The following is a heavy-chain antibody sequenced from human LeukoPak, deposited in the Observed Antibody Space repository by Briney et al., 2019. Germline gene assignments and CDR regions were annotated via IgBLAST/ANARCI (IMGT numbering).Heavy chain of an antibody. Sequence: SGGSLRLSCAASGFIFSSYSMNWVRQAPGKGLEWVSYISSSGSTIYYADSVKGRFTISRDNAKNSLYLQMNSLRAEDTAVYYCSREHALGDFWGQGSLVTVSS. V-gene: IGHV3-48*04. CDR3: SREHALGDF. CDR1: GFIFSSYS. CDR2: ISSSGSTI. D-gene: IGHD2-2*01. J-gene: IGHJ4*02.